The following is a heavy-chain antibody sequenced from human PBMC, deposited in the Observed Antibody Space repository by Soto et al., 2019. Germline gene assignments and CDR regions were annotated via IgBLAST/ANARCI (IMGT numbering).Heavy chain of an antibody. J-gene: IGHJ5*02. V-gene: IGHV1-69*02. D-gene: IGHD3-10*01. CDR2: IIPILGIA. Sequence: QVQLVQSGAEVKKPGSSVKVSCQASGGTFSSYTISWVRQAPGQGLEWMGRIIPILGIANYAQKFQGRVTITADKSTSTAYMELSSLRSEDTAVYYCARQGTRRWFDPWGQGTLVTVSS. CDR1: GGTFSSYT. CDR3: ARQGTRRWFDP.